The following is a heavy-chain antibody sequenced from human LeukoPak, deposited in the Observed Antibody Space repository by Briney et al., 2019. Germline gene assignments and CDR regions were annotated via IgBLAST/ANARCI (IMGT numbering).Heavy chain of an antibody. CDR1: GFTFSSYA. CDR2: ISYDGSNK. V-gene: IGHV3-30*04. J-gene: IGHJ4*02. CDR3: AREGSQDTYFDY. Sequence: GGSLRLSCAASGFTFSSYAMHWVRQAPGKGLGWVAVISYDGSNKYYADSVKGRFTISRDNSKNTLYLQMNSLRAEDTAVYYCAREGSQDTYFDYWGQGTLVTVSS. D-gene: IGHD1-26*01.